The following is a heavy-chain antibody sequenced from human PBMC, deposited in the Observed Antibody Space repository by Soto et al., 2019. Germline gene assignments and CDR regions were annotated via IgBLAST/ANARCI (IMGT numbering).Heavy chain of an antibody. D-gene: IGHD3-22*01. V-gene: IGHV1-69*13. CDR2: IIPMFGST. CDR1: GGTFSTHG. Sequence: GASVKVSCKLSGGTFSTHGLSWVRQAPGQGLEWMGGIIPMFGSTKHAQKFQDRVTFSADESTTTAYMEMSSLRSEDTAVYYCARDPAAYYSEISGYHDAFDIWGQGTMVTVSS. J-gene: IGHJ3*02. CDR3: ARDPAAYYSEISGYHDAFDI.